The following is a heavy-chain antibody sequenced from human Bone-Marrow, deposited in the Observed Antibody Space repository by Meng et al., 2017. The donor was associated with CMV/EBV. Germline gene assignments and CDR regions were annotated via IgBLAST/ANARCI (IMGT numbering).Heavy chain of an antibody. V-gene: IGHV1-2*02. CDR1: GYTFTGYY. Sequence: ASVKVSCKASGYTFTGYYMHWVRQAPGQGLEWMGWINPNSGGTNYAQKFQGRVTMTRDTSISTAYMELSSLRSEDTAVYYCARGGLDCSSTSCLPENWDLDYYYGMDVWGQGTTVTVSS. CDR2: INPNSGGT. J-gene: IGHJ6*02. D-gene: IGHD2-2*01. CDR3: ARGGLDCSSTSCLPENWDLDYYYGMDV.